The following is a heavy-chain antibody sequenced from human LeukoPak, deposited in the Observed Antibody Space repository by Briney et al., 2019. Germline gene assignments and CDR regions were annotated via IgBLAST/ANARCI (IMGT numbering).Heavy chain of an antibody. CDR3: AKESGLLGYFDY. Sequence: PGGSLRLSCAASGFTFRNYAMRWVRQAPGKGPEWVSTISESGDNTYYADSVKGRFTISKDNSKNTLYLQMNSLRAEDTAVYYCAKESGLLGYFDYWGQGTLVTVSS. J-gene: IGHJ4*02. CDR1: GFTFRNYA. CDR2: ISESGDNT. D-gene: IGHD3-10*01. V-gene: IGHV3-23*01.